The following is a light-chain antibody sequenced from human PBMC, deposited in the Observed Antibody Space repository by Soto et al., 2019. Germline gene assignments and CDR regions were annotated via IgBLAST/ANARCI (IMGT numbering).Light chain of an antibody. J-gene: IGLJ1*01. CDR1: NSDVGSYNL. V-gene: IGLV2-23*01. CDR3: CSYAGSSTYV. CDR2: EGS. Sequence: QSALTQPASVSGSPGQSITISCTGTNSDVGSYNLVSWYKQYPGKAPKLMIYEGSKRPSGVSNRFSGSKSGNTASLTISGLQDEDEADYYCCSYAGSSTYVFGTGTKVTVL.